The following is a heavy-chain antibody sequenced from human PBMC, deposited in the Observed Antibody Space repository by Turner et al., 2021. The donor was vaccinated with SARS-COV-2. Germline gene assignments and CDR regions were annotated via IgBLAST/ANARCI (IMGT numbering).Heavy chain of an antibody. CDR2: IIPIFGTA. J-gene: IGHJ5*02. Sequence: QVQLVQSGAEVKKPGSSVKVSGKASGGTFNTYAISWVRQAPGQGREWMGGIIPIFGTANYAQKFQGRVTITADESTSTAYMELSSLRSEDTAVYCCARARGVDYYDSSGQRFDPWGQGTLVTVSS. D-gene: IGHD3-22*01. V-gene: IGHV1-69*01. CDR1: GGTFNTYA. CDR3: ARARGVDYYDSSGQRFDP.